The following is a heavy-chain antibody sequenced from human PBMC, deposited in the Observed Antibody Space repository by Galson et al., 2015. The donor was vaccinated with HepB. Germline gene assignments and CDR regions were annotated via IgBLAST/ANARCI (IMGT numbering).Heavy chain of an antibody. CDR2: IIPIVGIA. CDR1: GVTISSYA. V-gene: IGHV1-69*10. D-gene: IGHD6-19*01. CDR3: AGYGGTGYSSLRRNWFDP. Sequence: SVKVSCKASGVTISSYAISRVRQAPGQGLEWMGGIIPIVGIANYAQKFQGRVTITADKSPSTAYMELSSLISEDTAVYYCAGYGGTGYSSLRRNWFDPWGQGTLVTVSS. J-gene: IGHJ5*02.